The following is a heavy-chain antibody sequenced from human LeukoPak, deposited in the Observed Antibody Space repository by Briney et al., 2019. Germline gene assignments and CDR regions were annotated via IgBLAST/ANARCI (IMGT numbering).Heavy chain of an antibody. D-gene: IGHD1-1*01. V-gene: IGHV4-39*07. CDR2: IYYSGST. J-gene: IGHJ4*02. CDR1: GGSISSSSYY. Sequence: SETLSLTCTVSGGSISSSSYYWGWIRQPPGKGLEWIGSIYYSGSTYYDPSLKSRVTISVDTSKNQFSPKLSSVTAADTAVYYCARDPAGTVSFDYWGQGTLVTVSS. CDR3: ARDPAGTVSFDY.